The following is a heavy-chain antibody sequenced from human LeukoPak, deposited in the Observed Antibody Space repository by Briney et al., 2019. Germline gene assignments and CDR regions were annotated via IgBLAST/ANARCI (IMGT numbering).Heavy chain of an antibody. V-gene: IGHV4-34*01. J-gene: IGHJ6*03. D-gene: IGHD3-3*01. CDR2: INHSGST. CDR3: ARGIFGVVMTYYYYYMDV. CDR1: GGSISSYY. Sequence: SETLSLTCTVSGGSISSYYWSWIRQPPGKGLEWIGEINHSGSTNYNPSLKSRVTISVDTSKNQFSLKLSSVTAADTAVYYCARGIFGVVMTYYYYYMDVWGKGTTVTVSS.